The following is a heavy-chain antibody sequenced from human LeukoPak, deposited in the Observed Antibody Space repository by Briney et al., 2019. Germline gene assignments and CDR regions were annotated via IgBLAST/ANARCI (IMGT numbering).Heavy chain of an antibody. CDR1: GGSISSGSYY. V-gene: IGHV4-61*02. CDR3: ARVFRGSYFTFDY. CDR2: IYTSGST. Sequence: SETLSLTCTVSGGSISSGSYYWSWIRQPAGKGLEWIGRIYTSGSTNYNPSLKSRVTISVDTSKNQFSLKLSSVTAADTAVYYCARVFRGSYFTFDYWGQGTLVTVSS. D-gene: IGHD1-26*01. J-gene: IGHJ4*02.